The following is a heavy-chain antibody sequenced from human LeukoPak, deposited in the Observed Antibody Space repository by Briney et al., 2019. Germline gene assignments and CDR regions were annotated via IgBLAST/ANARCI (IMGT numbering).Heavy chain of an antibody. CDR3: ARVGYSYGPYGMDV. CDR1: GFTFSSYD. CDR2: IGTAGDT. Sequence: PGGSLRLSCAASGFTFSSYDMHWVRHATGKGLEWVSAIGTAGDTYYPGSVKGRFTISRENAKNSLYLQMNSLRAGDTAVYYCARVGYSYGPYGMDVWGQGTTVTVSS. J-gene: IGHJ6*02. D-gene: IGHD5-18*01. V-gene: IGHV3-13*01.